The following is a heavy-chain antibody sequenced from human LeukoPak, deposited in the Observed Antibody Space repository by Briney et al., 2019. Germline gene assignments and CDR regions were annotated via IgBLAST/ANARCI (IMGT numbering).Heavy chain of an antibody. CDR2: ISDTSTYT. J-gene: IGHJ4*02. V-gene: IGHV3-11*06. CDR3: ARAREGGYGPETVDS. D-gene: IGHD5-18*01. CDR1: GFTFSDYY. Sequence: PGGSLRLSCAASGFTFSDYYMSWIRQAPGKGLEWPSFISDTSTYTNYADSVKGRFTISRDNAKNSLYLQLNSLRVEDTAVYYCARAREGGYGPETVDSWGQGTLVTVSS.